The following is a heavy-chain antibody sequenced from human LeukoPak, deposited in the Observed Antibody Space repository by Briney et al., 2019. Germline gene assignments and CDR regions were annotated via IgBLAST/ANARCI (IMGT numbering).Heavy chain of an antibody. V-gene: IGHV3-23*01. D-gene: IGHD2-2*01. CDR3: AKGGCSSTSCYGTYYYYGMDV. CDR2: ISGSGGST. CDR1: GFTFSSHS. J-gene: IGHJ6*02. Sequence: GGSLRLSCAASGFTFSSHSMSWVRQAPGKGLEWVSGISGSGGSTYYADSVKGRFTISRDNSKNTLYPQMNSLRAEDTAVYYCAKGGCSSTSCYGTYYYYGMDVWGQGTTVTVSS.